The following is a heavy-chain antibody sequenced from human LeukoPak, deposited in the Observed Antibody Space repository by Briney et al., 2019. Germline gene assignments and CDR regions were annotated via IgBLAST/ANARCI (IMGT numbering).Heavy chain of an antibody. CDR3: ATAYLYGSGIVYPFDF. Sequence: ASVKVSCKASGYTFTDYFMHWLRRAPGQGLEWVGWINPNSGGTNYAQRFQGRVTMTRDTSIGTVYMELSRLKSDDTAVYYCATAYLYGSGIVYPFDFWGQGTVVTVS. CDR2: INPNSGGT. V-gene: IGHV1-2*02. J-gene: IGHJ3*01. CDR1: GYTFTDYF. D-gene: IGHD3-10*01.